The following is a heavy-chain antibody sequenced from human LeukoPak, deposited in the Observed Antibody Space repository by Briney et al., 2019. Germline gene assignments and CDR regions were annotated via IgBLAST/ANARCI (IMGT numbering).Heavy chain of an antibody. Sequence: GESLKISCKGSGYSFTRYWIGWVRQMPGKGLEWMGIIYPGDSDTRYSPSFQGQVTISADKSISTAYLQWSSLKASDTAMYYCARRGSYYDSSGYYSALDYWGQGTLVTVSS. J-gene: IGHJ4*02. CDR2: IYPGDSDT. V-gene: IGHV5-51*01. D-gene: IGHD3-22*01. CDR1: GYSFTRYW. CDR3: ARRGSYYDSSGYYSALDY.